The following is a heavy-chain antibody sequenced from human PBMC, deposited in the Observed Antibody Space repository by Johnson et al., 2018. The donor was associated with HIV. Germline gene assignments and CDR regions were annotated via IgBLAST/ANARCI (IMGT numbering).Heavy chain of an antibody. CDR2: ISYDGSNK. J-gene: IGHJ3*02. V-gene: IGHV3-30-3*01. Sequence: QVQPVESGGGVLQPGGSLRLPCAASGFSFSSHWMSWVRQAPGQGLEWVAVISYDGSNKYYADSVTGRFTISRDNSKNTLYLQMNSLRAEDTAVYYCASLSSSGAFDIWGQGTMVTVSS. D-gene: IGHD6-6*01. CDR1: GFSFSSHW. CDR3: ASLSSSGAFDI.